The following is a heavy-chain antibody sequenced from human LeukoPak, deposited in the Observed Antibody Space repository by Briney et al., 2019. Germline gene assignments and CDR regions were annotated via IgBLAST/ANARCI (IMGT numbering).Heavy chain of an antibody. V-gene: IGHV3-30*18. J-gene: IGHJ6*02. CDR2: ISYDGSNK. CDR3: AKVITMVRGVIPRTDAYYYYGMDV. Sequence: GGSLRLSCAASGFTFSSYGMHWVRQAPGKGLEWVAIISYDGSNKYYADSVKGRFTISRDNSKNTLYLQMNSLRAEDTAVYYCAKVITMVRGVIPRTDAYYYYGMDVWGQGTTVTVSS. D-gene: IGHD3-10*01. CDR1: GFTFSSYG.